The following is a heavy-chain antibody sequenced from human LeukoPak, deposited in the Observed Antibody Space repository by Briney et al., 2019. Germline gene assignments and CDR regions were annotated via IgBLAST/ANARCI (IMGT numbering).Heavy chain of an antibody. CDR2: ITTTDTTK. Sequence: GGSLRLSCAASGFTFSSYEMNWVRQGPGKGLEWISYITTTDTTKYYTDSVKGRFTTSRDNAKNSLYLQMHSLRAEDTAVYYCARGGFVFDIWGQGTVVTVSS. CDR1: GFTFSSYE. J-gene: IGHJ3*02. CDR3: ARGGFVFDI. V-gene: IGHV3-48*03. D-gene: IGHD3-10*01.